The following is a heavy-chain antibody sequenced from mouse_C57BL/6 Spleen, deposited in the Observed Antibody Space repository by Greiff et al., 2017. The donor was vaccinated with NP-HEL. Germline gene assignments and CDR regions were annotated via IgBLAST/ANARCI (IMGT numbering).Heavy chain of an antibody. CDR3: ARKSYYYGSSWYFDV. CDR1: GFTFSSYA. Sequence: EVQRVESGGGLVKPGGSLKLSCAASGFTFSSYAMSWVRQTPEKRLEWVATISDGGSYTYYPDNVKGRFTISRDNAKNNLYLQMSHLKSEDTAMYYCARKSYYYGSSWYFDVWGTGTTVTVSS. CDR2: ISDGGSYT. J-gene: IGHJ1*03. D-gene: IGHD1-1*01. V-gene: IGHV5-4*01.